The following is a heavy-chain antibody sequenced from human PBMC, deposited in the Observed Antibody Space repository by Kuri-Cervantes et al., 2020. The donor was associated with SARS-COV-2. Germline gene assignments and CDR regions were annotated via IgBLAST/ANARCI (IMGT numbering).Heavy chain of an antibody. CDR2: IYYSGST. D-gene: IGHD3-3*01. Sequence: LRLSCAVSGGSISSGGYSWSWIRQPPGKGLEWIGYIYYSGSTYYNPSLKSRVTISVDTSKNQFSLKLSSVTAADTAVYYCARQMMSSITIFGVVITRNWFDPWGQGTLVTVSS. CDR1: GGSISSGGYS. V-gene: IGHV4-30-2*03. J-gene: IGHJ5*02. CDR3: ARQMMSSITIFGVVITRNWFDP.